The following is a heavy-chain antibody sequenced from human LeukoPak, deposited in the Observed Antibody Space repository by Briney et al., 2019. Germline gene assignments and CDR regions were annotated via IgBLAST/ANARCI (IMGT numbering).Heavy chain of an antibody. J-gene: IGHJ3*02. CDR3: AKCDGSGWYGHDAFDI. CDR2: IRYDGSNK. CDR1: GFTSSSYG. V-gene: IGHV3-30*02. Sequence: GGSLRLSCVASGFTSSSYGMHWVRQAPGKGLEWVAFIRYDGSNKYYADSVKGRFTISRDNSKNTLYLQMNSLRAEDTAVYYCAKCDGSGWYGHDAFDIWGQGTMVTVSS. D-gene: IGHD6-19*01.